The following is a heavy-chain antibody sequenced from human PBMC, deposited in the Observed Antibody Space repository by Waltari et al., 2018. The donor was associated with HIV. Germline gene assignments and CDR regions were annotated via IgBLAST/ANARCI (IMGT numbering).Heavy chain of an antibody. D-gene: IGHD3-22*01. V-gene: IGHV3-66*01. CDR3: AREVFYYDNSGHPGWFDP. CDR1: GFPGGKRS. CDR2: VYSDGTT. J-gene: IGHJ5*02. Sequence: VRLVESGGALVRPGGALRLSCTPSGFPGGKRSRAWGRHASGKGLEWVSTVYSDGTTVYADSVKGRFSTSRDTSKNILHLLMDSLRVDDTTVYYCAREVFYYDNSGHPGWFDPWGQGTLVAVSS.